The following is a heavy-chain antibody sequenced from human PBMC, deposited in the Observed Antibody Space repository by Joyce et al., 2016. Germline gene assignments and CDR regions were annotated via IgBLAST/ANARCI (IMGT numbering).Heavy chain of an antibody. V-gene: IGHV3-23*01. CDR2: ISGSGVST. CDR3: AKMSSAWYRYPIDY. CDR1: GFTFSSYA. D-gene: IGHD6-13*01. Sequence: EVQLLESGGGLVQPGGSLRLSCAASGFTFSSYAMSWVRQAPGKGLEWVSAISGSGVSTYYADAVKGRFTISRDNSKNTLYLQTNSLRADDTAVYYCAKMSSAWYRYPIDYWGQGTLVTVSS. J-gene: IGHJ4*02.